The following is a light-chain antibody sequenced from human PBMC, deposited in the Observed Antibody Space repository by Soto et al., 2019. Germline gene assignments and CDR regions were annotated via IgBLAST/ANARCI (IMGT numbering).Light chain of an antibody. Sequence: EIVLTQSPGTLSLSPGERDTLSGRASQSVSSNLAWYQQKPGQAPRLLIYGASSRATGIPHRFSGSGSGTDFTLTISRLEPEDFAVYYCQQYGSSPVTCGQGTKVDNK. CDR1: QSVSSN. J-gene: IGKJ1*01. CDR3: QQYGSSPVT. CDR2: GAS. V-gene: IGKV3-20*01.